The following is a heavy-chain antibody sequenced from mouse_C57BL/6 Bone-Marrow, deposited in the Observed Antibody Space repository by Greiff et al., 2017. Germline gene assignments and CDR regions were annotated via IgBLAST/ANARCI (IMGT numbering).Heavy chain of an antibody. CDR3: ARESLYYDGPFDY. J-gene: IGHJ2*01. CDR2: IDPSDSYT. CDR1: GYTFTSYW. D-gene: IGHD1-1*01. Sequence: QVQLQQPGAELVMPGASVKLSCKASGYTFTSYWMHWVKQRPGQGLEWIGEIDPSDSYTNYNQKFKGKSTLTVDKSSSTAYMQLSSLTSEDSAVYYCARESLYYDGPFDYWGQGTTLTVSS. V-gene: IGHV1-69*01.